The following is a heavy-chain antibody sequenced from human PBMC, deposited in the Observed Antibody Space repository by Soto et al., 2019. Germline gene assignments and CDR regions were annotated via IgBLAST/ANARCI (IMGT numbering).Heavy chain of an antibody. J-gene: IGHJ1*01. D-gene: IGHD2-21*02. Sequence: QITLKESGPTLVKPTQTLTLTCTFSGFSLRTSGVGVGWIRQPPGKALEWLALIYWDDDKRYSPSLKSRLTITKDTSRNQVVPTMTNMDPVDTATYYCVYRKGDHEYFQHWGQGTLVTVSS. CDR3: VYRKGDHEYFQH. V-gene: IGHV2-5*02. CDR1: GFSLRTSGVG. CDR2: IYWDDDK.